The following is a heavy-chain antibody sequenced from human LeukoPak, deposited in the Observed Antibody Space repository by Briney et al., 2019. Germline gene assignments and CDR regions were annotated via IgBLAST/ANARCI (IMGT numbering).Heavy chain of an antibody. D-gene: IGHD2-15*01. CDR2: IIPIFGTA. CDR1: GGTFSSYA. Sequence: SVKVSCKASGGTFSSYAISWVRQAPGQGLEWMGGIIPIFGTANYAQKFQGRVTITADESTSTAYMELSSLRSEDTAVYYCARGDIVVVVAALYYYGMDVWSQGTTVTVSS. CDR3: ARGDIVVVVAALYYYGMDV. V-gene: IGHV1-69*13. J-gene: IGHJ6*02.